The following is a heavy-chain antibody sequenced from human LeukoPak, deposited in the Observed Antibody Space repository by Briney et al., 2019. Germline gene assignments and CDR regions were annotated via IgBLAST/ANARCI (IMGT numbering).Heavy chain of an antibody. V-gene: IGHV4-39*01. CDR2: IDYSGNT. J-gene: IGHJ4*02. CDR3: ARVHSGYDFGNRKYYYFDY. CDR1: GGSISSSSYY. D-gene: IGHD5-12*01. Sequence: SETLSLTCTVSGGSISSSSYYWGWIRQPPGKGLEWIGTIDYSGNTYYNPSLKSRVIISIDTSKNQFSLKVSSVTAADTAVYYCARVHSGYDFGNRKYYYFDYWGQGTLVTVSS.